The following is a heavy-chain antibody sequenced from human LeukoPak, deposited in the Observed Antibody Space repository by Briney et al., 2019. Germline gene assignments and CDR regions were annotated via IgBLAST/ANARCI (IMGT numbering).Heavy chain of an antibody. CDR1: GFSLSTSGVG. V-gene: IGHV2-5*01. J-gene: IGHJ4*02. CDR3: AHSVKYSYGKSSYYFDY. D-gene: IGHD5-18*01. CDR2: IYWNDDK. Sequence: SGPTLVKPTQTLTLTCTFSGFSLSTSGVGVGWIRQPPGKALEWLALIYWNDDKRYSPSLKSRLTITKDTSKNQVVLTMTNMDPVDTATYYCAHSVKYSYGKSSYYFDYWGQGTLVTVSS.